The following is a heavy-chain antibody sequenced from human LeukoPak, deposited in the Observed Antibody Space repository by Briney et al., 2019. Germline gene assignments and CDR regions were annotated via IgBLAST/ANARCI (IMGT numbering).Heavy chain of an antibody. J-gene: IGHJ3*02. Sequence: GGSLRPSCVASGFTFTSYWMSWVRQAPGKGLEWVANIKQDGSEKYYLDSLEGRFTISRDNAKNSLYLQMNSLRAEDTALYYXXXGVRITMVRGAFDIWGQGTMVTVSS. CDR3: XXGVRITMVRGAFDI. CDR2: IKQDGSEK. CDR1: GFTFTSYW. V-gene: IGHV3-7*03. D-gene: IGHD3-10*01.